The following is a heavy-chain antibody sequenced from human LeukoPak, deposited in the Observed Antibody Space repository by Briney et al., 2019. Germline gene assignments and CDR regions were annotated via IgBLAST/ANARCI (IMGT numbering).Heavy chain of an antibody. CDR1: GFTVSSNY. J-gene: IGHJ1*01. V-gene: IGHV3-53*01. Sequence: PGGSLRLSCAASGFTVSSNYMSWVRQAPGKGLEWVSVIYSGGSTYYADSVKGRFTISRDNSKNTLYLQMNSLRAEDTAVYYCAGTYYDFWSGYYSYFQHWGQGTLVTVSS. CDR3: AGTYYDFWSGYYSYFQH. CDR2: IYSGGST. D-gene: IGHD3-3*01.